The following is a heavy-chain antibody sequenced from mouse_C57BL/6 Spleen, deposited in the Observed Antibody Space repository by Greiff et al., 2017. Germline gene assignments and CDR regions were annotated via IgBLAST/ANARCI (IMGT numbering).Heavy chain of an antibody. Sequence: QVQLQQSGPELVKPGASVKISCKASGYAFSSSWMNWVKQRPGKGLEWIGRIYPGDGDTNYNGKFKGKATLTADKSSSTAYMQLSSLTSEDSAVYFCARSPTTVVATQDFDYWGQGTTLTVSS. J-gene: IGHJ2*01. V-gene: IGHV1-82*01. CDR1: GYAFSSSW. CDR2: IYPGDGDT. CDR3: ARSPTTVVATQDFDY. D-gene: IGHD1-1*01.